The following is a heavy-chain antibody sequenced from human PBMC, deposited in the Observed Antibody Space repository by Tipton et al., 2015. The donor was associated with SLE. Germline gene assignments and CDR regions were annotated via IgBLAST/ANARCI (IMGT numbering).Heavy chain of an antibody. V-gene: IGHV4-39*01. CDR2: IYYSGST. CDR3: ARPTGDNFDY. D-gene: IGHD7-27*01. Sequence: LRLSCAVSGFTFSNNWMAWVRQAPGKGLEWIGSIYYSGSTYYNPSLKSQVTISVDTSKNQFSLKLSSVTAADTAVYYCARPTGDNFDYWGQGILVTVSS. CDR1: GFTFSNNW. J-gene: IGHJ4*02.